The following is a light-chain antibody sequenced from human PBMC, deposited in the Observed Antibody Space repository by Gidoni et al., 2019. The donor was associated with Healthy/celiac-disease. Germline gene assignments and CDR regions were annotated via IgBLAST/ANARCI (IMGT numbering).Light chain of an antibody. CDR3: QQYGSSFT. V-gene: IGKV3-20*01. CDR1: QSVSSSY. Sequence: EIVLTQSPGTLSLSPGERATLSCRASQSVSSSYLAWYQQKPGQAPRLLIYGASSRATGIPDRFSGSGSGTDFTLTISRLDPEDFAGYYCQQYGSSFTFGPGTKVDIK. CDR2: GAS. J-gene: IGKJ3*01.